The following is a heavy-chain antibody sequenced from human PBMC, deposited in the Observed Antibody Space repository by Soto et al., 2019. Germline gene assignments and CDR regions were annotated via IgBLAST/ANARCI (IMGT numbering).Heavy chain of an antibody. Sequence: QGQLVQSGAEVKKPGASVKVSCKASGYTFTRYGISWVRQAPGQGLEWMGWISGYNGDTKYAQKFQGRVPMTVDTSTTTAYMGLRSLTSDDRAVYYCAKNGQPPYYYYGMDVWGQGTTVTVSS. D-gene: IGHD2-8*01. J-gene: IGHJ6*02. V-gene: IGHV1-18*01. CDR2: ISGYNGDT. CDR1: GYTFTRYG. CDR3: AKNGQPPYYYYGMDV.